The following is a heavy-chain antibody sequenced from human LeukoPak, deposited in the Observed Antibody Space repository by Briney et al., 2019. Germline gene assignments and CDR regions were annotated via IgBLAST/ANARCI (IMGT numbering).Heavy chain of an antibody. CDR3: ARVIGSGSFDY. V-gene: IGHV3-33*01. D-gene: IGHD6-19*01. Sequence: GGSLRLSCAASGFTFSSYGMHWVRQAPGKGLEWVAVIWYDGSNKYYADSVKGRFTISRDNAKNSLYLRMNSLRDEDTAVYYCARVIGSGSFDYWGLGTLVTVSS. J-gene: IGHJ4*02. CDR1: GFTFSSYG. CDR2: IWYDGSNK.